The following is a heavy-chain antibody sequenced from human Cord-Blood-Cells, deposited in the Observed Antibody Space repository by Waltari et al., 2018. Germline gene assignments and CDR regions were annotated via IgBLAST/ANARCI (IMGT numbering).Heavy chain of an antibody. J-gene: IGHJ4*02. D-gene: IGHD3-10*01. V-gene: IGHV4-39*07. Sequence: QLQLQESGPGLVKPSETLSLTCTVSGGSISSRSYYWGWISQPPGKGLEWLGSIYYSGRTYYNPSLKSRGTISVDTAKNQFSLKLSSVTAADTAVYYCARHGGYFDYWGQGTLVTVSS. CDR3: ARHGGYFDY. CDR2: IYYSGRT. CDR1: GGSISSRSYY.